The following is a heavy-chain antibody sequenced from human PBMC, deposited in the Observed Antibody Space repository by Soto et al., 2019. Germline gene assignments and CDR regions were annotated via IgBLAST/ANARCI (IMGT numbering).Heavy chain of an antibody. J-gene: IGHJ3*02. V-gene: IGHV1-69*02. D-gene: IGHD6-19*01. CDR1: GGTFSSYT. CDR3: ARLKISAPYSSGWNDAFDI. Sequence: ASVKVSCKASGGTFSSYTISWVQQAPGQGLEWMGRIIPILGIANYAQKFQGRVTITADKSTSTAYMELSSLRSEVTAVYYCARLKISAPYSSGWNDAFDIWGQGTMVTVSS. CDR2: IIPILGIA.